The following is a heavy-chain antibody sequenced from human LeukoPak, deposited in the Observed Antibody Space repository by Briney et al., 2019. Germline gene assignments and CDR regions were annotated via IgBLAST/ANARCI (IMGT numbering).Heavy chain of an antibody. CDR2: VDPEDGET. CDR1: GYTFTDYY. CDR3: ATERRDSGSMGGAL. D-gene: IGHD3-10*01. V-gene: IGHV1-69-2*01. Sequence: GASVKVSCKVSGYTFTDYYMHWVQQAPGKGLEWMGLVDPEDGETIYAEKFQGRVTIAADTSTDTAYMELSSLRSEDTAVYYCATERRDSGSMGGALWGQGTLVTVSS. J-gene: IGHJ4*02.